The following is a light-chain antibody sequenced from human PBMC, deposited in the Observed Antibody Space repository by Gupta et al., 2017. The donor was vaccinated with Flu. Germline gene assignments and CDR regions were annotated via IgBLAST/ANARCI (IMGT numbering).Light chain of an antibody. CDR1: QSVNSN. CDR2: GAS. Sequence: SPGERATVSCRASQSVNSNLAWYQQKPGQAPRLLIYGASTRATGIPARFSGSGSGTEFTLTISSRQSEDFAVYYCQQYNNWLMYTFGQGTKLEIK. CDR3: QQYNNWLMYT. V-gene: IGKV3-15*01. J-gene: IGKJ2*01.